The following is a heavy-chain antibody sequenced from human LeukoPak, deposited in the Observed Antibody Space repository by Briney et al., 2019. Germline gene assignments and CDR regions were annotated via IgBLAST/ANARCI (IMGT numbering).Heavy chain of an antibody. CDR1: GYTFTSYG. CDR3: AREVGAVVRGDYYYYMDV. CDR2: ISAYSCNT. J-gene: IGHJ6*03. Sequence: ASVTVSCKASGYTFTSYGISWVRQAPGQGLEWMGWISAYSCNTNYAEKLQGRVTMTTDTSTSTAYMEMRSLRADDTAVYYCAREVGAVVRGDYYYYMDVWGNGTPVTVSS. V-gene: IGHV1-18*01. D-gene: IGHD4-23*01.